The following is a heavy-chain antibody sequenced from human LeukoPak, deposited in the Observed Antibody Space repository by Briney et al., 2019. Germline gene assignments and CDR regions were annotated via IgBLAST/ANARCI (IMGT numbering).Heavy chain of an antibody. D-gene: IGHD3-22*01. CDR2: IWYDGSNK. CDR3: ARPYYYDSSEDY. CDR1: GFTFSSYG. Sequence: GGSLRLSCAASGFTFSSYGMHGVRQAPGKGLEWVAVIWYDGSNKYYADSVKGRFTISRDNSKNTLYLQMNSLRAEDTAVYYCARPYYYDSSEDYWGQGTLVTVSS. J-gene: IGHJ4*02. V-gene: IGHV3-33*01.